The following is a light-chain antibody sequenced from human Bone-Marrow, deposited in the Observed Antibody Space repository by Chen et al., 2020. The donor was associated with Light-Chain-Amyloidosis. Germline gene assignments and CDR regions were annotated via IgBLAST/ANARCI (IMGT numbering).Light chain of an antibody. V-gene: IGKV1-9*01. J-gene: IGKJ1*01. CDR2: GAS. CDR1: QGISKY. Sequence: DTPLTQSPSFLSASVGDRVTITCRSSQGISKYLAWYQQKPGKAPKLLIYGASTSQSGVPSRVSGSGSGTEFTLTISRLLPEDLATCEGQQLNSYPRTFGPGTKVEIK. CDR3: QQLNSYPRT.